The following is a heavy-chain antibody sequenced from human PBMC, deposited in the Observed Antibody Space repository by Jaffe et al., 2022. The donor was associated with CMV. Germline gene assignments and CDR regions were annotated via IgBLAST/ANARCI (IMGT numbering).Heavy chain of an antibody. CDR1: GFTFSSYW. CDR2: IKQDGSEK. Sequence: EVQLVESGGGLVQPGGSLRLSCAASGFTFSSYWMSWVRQAPGKGLEWVANIKQDGSEKYYVDSVKGRFTISRDNAKNSLYLQMNSLRAEDTAVYYCASETLPDYYDSSGYYLGMSAASDYWGQGTLVTVSS. CDR3: ASETLPDYYDSSGYYLGMSAASDY. V-gene: IGHV3-7*01. D-gene: IGHD3-22*01. J-gene: IGHJ4*02.